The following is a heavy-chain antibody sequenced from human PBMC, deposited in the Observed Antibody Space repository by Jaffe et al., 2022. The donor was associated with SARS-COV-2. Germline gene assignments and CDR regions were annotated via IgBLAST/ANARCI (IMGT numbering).Heavy chain of an antibody. J-gene: IGHJ3*02. D-gene: IGHD3-3*01. CDR2: IYPGDSDT. CDR1: GYSFTSYW. Sequence: EVQLVQSGAEVKKPGESLKISCKGSGYSFTSYWIGWVRQMPGKGLEWMGIIYPGDSDTRYSPSFQGQVTISADKSISTAYLQWSSLKASDTAMYYCARNIHPHDFWSGYYPIDAFDIWGQGTMVTVSS. CDR3: ARNIHPHDFWSGYYPIDAFDI. V-gene: IGHV5-51*01.